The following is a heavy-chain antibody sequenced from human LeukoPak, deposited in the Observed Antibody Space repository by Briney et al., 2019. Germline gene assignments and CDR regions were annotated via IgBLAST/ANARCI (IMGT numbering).Heavy chain of an antibody. CDR1: GYTFTGYY. Sequence: ASVKVSCKASGYTFTGYYMHWVRQAPGQGLEWMGWINPNSGGTNYAQKFQGRVTMTRDTSISTAYMELSRLRSDDTAVYYCARVSLPLDYYGSGSYRNWFDPWGQGTLVTVSS. V-gene: IGHV1-2*02. D-gene: IGHD3-10*01. J-gene: IGHJ5*02. CDR3: ARVSLPLDYYGSGSYRNWFDP. CDR2: INPNSGGT.